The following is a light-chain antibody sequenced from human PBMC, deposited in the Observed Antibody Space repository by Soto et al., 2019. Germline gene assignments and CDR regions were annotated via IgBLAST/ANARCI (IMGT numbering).Light chain of an antibody. CDR3: QQYNSYRYT. J-gene: IGKJ2*01. Sequence: DIQMTQSPSTLSASVGDRVTITCRASQSISSWLAWYQQKPGKAPKLLIYKASSLESGVPSRFSGSGSGTELTLTISSLQPDEFATYYCQQYNSYRYTFGQGTKLEIK. CDR1: QSISSW. CDR2: KAS. V-gene: IGKV1-5*03.